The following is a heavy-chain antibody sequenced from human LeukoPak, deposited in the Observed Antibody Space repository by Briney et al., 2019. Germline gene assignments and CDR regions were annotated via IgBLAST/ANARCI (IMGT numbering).Heavy chain of an antibody. Sequence: GASVKVSCKASGYTFTSYDINWVRQATGQGLEWMGWMNPNSGYTGYARKFQARVTMARNTSINTAYMELSSLRSEDTAVYYCARSKTGSLGNWFDLWGQGTLVTVSS. D-gene: IGHD1-1*01. CDR2: MNPNSGYT. J-gene: IGHJ5*02. V-gene: IGHV1-8*01. CDR1: GYTFTSYD. CDR3: ARSKTGSLGNWFDL.